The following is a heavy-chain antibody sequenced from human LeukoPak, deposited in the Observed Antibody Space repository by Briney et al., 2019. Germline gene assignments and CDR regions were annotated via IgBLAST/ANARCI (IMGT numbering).Heavy chain of an antibody. V-gene: IGHV4-39*01. CDR3: ARMSYYYDSSGYFSW. CDR1: GGSFSGYY. J-gene: IGHJ4*02. CDR2: IYYSGST. D-gene: IGHD3-22*01. Sequence: SETLSLTCAVYGGSFSGYYWGWIRQPPGKGLEWIGSIYYSGSTYYNPSLKSRVTISVDTSKNQFSLKLSSVTAADTAVYYCARMSYYYDSSGYFSWWGQGTLVTVSS.